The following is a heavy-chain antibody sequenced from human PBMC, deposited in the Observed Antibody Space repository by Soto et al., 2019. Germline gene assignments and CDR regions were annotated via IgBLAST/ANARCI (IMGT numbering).Heavy chain of an antibody. CDR3: ARDRGYSYNYYYYGMDV. D-gene: IGHD5-18*01. V-gene: IGHV1-3*01. CDR2: INAGNGNT. Sequence: ASVKVSCKASGYTFTSYAMHWVRQAPGQRLEWMGWINAGNGNTKYSQKFQGRVTITRDTSASTAYMELSSLRSEDTAVYYCARDRGYSYNYYYYGMDVWGQGTKVTVSS. CDR1: GYTFTSYA. J-gene: IGHJ6*02.